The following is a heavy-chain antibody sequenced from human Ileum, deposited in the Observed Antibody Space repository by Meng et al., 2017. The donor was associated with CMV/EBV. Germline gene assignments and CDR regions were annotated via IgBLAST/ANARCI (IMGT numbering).Heavy chain of an antibody. D-gene: IGHD3-16*01. Sequence: GESLKISCAAPGFSFSSFAMNWVRQAPGKGLEWVSSISGLGSKTYYADSVKGRFTISRDNAKNSLSLQMHSLRAEDTAVYYCATLISTPDYDYFYGMDVWGQGTTVTVSS. CDR3: ATLISTPDYDYFYGMDV. CDR2: ISGLGSKT. CDR1: GFSFSSFA. J-gene: IGHJ6*02. V-gene: IGHV3-21*01.